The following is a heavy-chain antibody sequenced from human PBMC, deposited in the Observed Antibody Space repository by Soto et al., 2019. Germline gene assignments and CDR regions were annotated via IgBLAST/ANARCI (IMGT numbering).Heavy chain of an antibody. Sequence: PGGSLRLSCAGSGFTFGSYALSWVRQAPGKGLEWVSVIIGDGASAYYADSVKGRFTISRDNFKSTLYLQMNSLRAEDTAVYYCAKTGGVAAPDYWGQGTLVTVSS. D-gene: IGHD3-16*01. CDR2: IIGDGASA. CDR3: AKTGGVAAPDY. V-gene: IGHV3-23*01. CDR1: GFTFGSYA. J-gene: IGHJ4*02.